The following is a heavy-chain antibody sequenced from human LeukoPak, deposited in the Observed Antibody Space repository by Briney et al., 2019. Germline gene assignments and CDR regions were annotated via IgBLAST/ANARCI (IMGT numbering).Heavy chain of an antibody. D-gene: IGHD2-2*01. CDR1: GYTFTSYA. CDR2: INAGNGNT. J-gene: IGHJ5*02. Sequence: ASVKVSCKASGYTFTSYAMHWVRQAPGQRLEWMGWINAGNGNTKYSQKFQGRVTITRDTSASTAYMELSSLRSEDTAVYYCAREVGGYCSSTSCPAWFDPWDQGTLVTVSS. V-gene: IGHV1-3*01. CDR3: AREVGGYCSSTSCPAWFDP.